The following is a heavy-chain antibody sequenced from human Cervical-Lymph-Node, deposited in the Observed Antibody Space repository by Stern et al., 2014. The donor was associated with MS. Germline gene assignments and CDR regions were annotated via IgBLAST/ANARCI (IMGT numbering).Heavy chain of an antibody. CDR2: ITSDGSST. J-gene: IGHJ6*02. CDR1: GFTFSSYW. D-gene: IGHD1-1*01. Sequence: EVQLVESGGGLVQPGGSLRLSCAASGFTFSSYWMHWVRQAPGKGLVWVSRITSDGSSTSYADSVKGRFTISRDNAKNTLYLQMNSLRAEDTAVYYCARDFTYNWNDLYYYYGMDVWGQGTTVTVSS. CDR3: ARDFTYNWNDLYYYYGMDV. V-gene: IGHV3-74*01.